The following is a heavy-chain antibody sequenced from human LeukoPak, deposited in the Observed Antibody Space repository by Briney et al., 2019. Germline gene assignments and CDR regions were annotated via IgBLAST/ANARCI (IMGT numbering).Heavy chain of an antibody. CDR3: ARVGYYYGSGSFKAYYFDY. CDR1: GGSISSGGYY. J-gene: IGHJ4*02. V-gene: IGHV4-31*03. CDR2: IYYSGST. Sequence: SETLSLTCTVSGGSISSGGYYWSWIRQHPGKGLEWIGYIYYSGSTYYNPSLKRRVTISVDTSKNQFSLKLSSVTAADTAVYYCARVGYYYGSGSFKAYYFDYWGQGTLVTVSS. D-gene: IGHD3-10*01.